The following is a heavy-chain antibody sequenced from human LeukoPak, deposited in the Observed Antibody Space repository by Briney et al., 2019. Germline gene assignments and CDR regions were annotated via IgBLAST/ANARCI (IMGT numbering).Heavy chain of an antibody. J-gene: IGHJ4*02. D-gene: IGHD6-19*01. V-gene: IGHV3-30*18. Sequence: PGRSLRLSCAASGFTFSSYGIYWVRQAPGKGLEWVAVISFDGSNKYYADSVRGRFTVSRDNSKDTLYLQMNSLRAEDTAVYYCAKDEIGAVAGLLDYWGQGILVTVSS. CDR2: ISFDGSNK. CDR1: GFTFSSYG. CDR3: AKDEIGAVAGLLDY.